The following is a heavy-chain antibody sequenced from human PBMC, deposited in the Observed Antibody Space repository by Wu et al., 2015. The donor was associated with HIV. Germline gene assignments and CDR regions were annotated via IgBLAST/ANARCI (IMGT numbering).Heavy chain of an antibody. CDR2: INPNSGGT. J-gene: IGHJ4*02. CDR1: GYTFSGYY. D-gene: IGHD1-26*01. CDR3: ARVSGSSGKIDY. Sequence: QVQLVQSGAEVKKPGASVKVSCKASGYTFSGYYIHWVRQAPGQGLEWVGWINPNSGGTNYAQKFQGRVTMTSDTSINTAYMELSRLRSDDTAVYYCARVSGSSGKIDYWGQGTLVTGLL. V-gene: IGHV1-2*02.